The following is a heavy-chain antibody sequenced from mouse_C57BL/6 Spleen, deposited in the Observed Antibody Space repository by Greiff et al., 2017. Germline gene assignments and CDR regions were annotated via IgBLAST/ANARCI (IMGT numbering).Heavy chain of an antibody. Sequence: VKLMESGPELVKPGASVKISCKASGYAFSSSWMNWVKQRPGKGLEWIGRIYPGDGDTNYNGKFKGKATLTADKSSSTAYMQLSSLTSEDSAVYFCASYDYDGFAYWGQGTLVTVSA. CDR1: GYAFSSSW. CDR2: IYPGDGDT. CDR3: ASYDYDGFAY. D-gene: IGHD2-4*01. V-gene: IGHV1-82*01. J-gene: IGHJ3*01.